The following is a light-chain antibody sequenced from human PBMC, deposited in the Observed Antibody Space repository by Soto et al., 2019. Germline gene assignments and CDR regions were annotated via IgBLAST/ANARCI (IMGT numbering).Light chain of an antibody. CDR1: SSNIGAGYD. V-gene: IGLV1-40*01. CDR3: QSYDSSLSVNYV. CDR2: GNS. J-gene: IGLJ1*01. Sequence: QSVLTQPPSVSGAPGQRVTISCTGSSSNIGAGYDVHWYQQLPGTAPKLLIYGNSNRPSGVPDRFSGSKSGTSASLAITGLQAEDEADYYCQSYDSSLSVNYVFGTGTKATVL.